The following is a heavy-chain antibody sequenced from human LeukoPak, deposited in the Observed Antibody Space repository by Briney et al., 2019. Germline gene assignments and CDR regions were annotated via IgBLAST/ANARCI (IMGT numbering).Heavy chain of an antibody. J-gene: IGHJ6*03. CDR3: ASVSSWYPNYYYYYMDV. CDR1: GFTFSDYY. Sequence: PGGSLRLSCAASGFTFSDYYMSWIRQAPGKGLEWVSYISSSGSTIYYADSVKGRFTISRDNAKNSLYLQMNSLRAEDTAVYYCASVSSWYPNYYYYYMDVWGKGTTVTVSS. D-gene: IGHD6-19*01. V-gene: IGHV3-11*04. CDR2: ISSSGSTI.